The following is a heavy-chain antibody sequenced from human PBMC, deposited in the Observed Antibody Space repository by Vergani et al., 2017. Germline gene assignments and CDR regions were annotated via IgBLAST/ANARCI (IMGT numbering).Heavy chain of an antibody. J-gene: IGHJ3*02. CDR3: AGGSLWFGESHVRPADAFDI. V-gene: IGHV1-69*13. CDR2: IIPIFGTA. D-gene: IGHD3-10*01. CDR1: GYTFTSYA. Sequence: QVQLVQSGAEVKKPGASVKVSCKASGYTFTSYAMHWVRQAPGQRLEWMGWIIPIFGTANYAQKFQGRVTITADEATSTAYMELSSLISEDTAVYYCAGGSLWFGESHVRPADAFDIWGQGTMVTVSS.